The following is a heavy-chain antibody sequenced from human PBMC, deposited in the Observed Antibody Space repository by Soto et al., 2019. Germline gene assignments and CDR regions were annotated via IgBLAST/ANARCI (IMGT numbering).Heavy chain of an antibody. CDR1: GGSISSSSYY. V-gene: IGHV4-39*01. Sequence: QLQLQESGPGLVKPSETLSLTCTVSGGSISSSSYYWGWIRQPPGKGLEWIGSIYYSGSTYYNPSLKSRVTISVDTSKHQFSLKLSSVTAAETAVYYCARRSPEGMDYEEGDYWGQGTLVTVSS. D-gene: IGHD4-17*01. J-gene: IGHJ4*02. CDR3: ARRSPEGMDYEEGDY. CDR2: IYYSGST.